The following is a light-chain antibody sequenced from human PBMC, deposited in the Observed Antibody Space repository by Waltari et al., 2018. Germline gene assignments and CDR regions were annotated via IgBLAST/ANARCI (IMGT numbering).Light chain of an antibody. CDR2: RNN. CDR3: AAWDDSRNGWV. Sequence: QSVLTQPPSASGTPGQTVTIPCSGGDSNIARNRCNWYQKFPGPAPKLLLFRNNPRPSGVPDRFSGSTSGPSASLAISGLQSEDESDYFCAAWDDSRNGWVFGEGTKVAVL. V-gene: IGLV1-44*01. CDR1: DSNIARNR. J-gene: IGLJ3*02.